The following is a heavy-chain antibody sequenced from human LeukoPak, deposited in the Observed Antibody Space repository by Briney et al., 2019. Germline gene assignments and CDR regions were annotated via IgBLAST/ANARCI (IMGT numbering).Heavy chain of an antibody. D-gene: IGHD7-27*01. CDR3: VREDDSWGPNNLDL. Sequence: PGGSLRLSCAASKFTFSDYSMSWVRQAPGKGLEWVSSISSIRNYIYYADSVKGRFTISRDNAKESLYLQMNSLRDEDTAVYYCVREDDSWGPNNLDLWGQGTMVTVSS. CDR1: KFTFSDYS. CDR2: ISSIRNYI. J-gene: IGHJ3*01. V-gene: IGHV3-21*01.